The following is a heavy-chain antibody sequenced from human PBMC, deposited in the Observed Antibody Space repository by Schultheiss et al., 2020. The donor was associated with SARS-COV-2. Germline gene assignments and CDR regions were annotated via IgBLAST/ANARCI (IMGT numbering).Heavy chain of an antibody. CDR1: GDSISNNNYY. Sequence: SETLSLTCSVSGDSISNNNYYWGWIRQPPGKGLEWIGSFSYSGSTYYNPSLKSRVTISEDTSKKQSSLKLSSVTAADTAVYYCARGQACNFDCFIWFDPWGQGTLVTVSS. CDR2: FSYSGST. V-gene: IGHV4-39*07. CDR3: ARGQACNFDCFIWFDP. J-gene: IGHJ5*02. D-gene: IGHD4-11*01.